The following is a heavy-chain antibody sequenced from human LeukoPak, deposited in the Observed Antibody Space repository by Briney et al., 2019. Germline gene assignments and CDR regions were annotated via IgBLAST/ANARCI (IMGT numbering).Heavy chain of an antibody. Sequence: PGGSLRLSCAGSRFTFGGYGMHWFRQTPGKGLEWVAVIAYDGSRAFYADSVKGRFTISRDSSKNTMSVQMDDLRAEDTAVYYCTRYNNDHFDYWGQGTLVTVSS. V-gene: IGHV3-33*01. CDR3: TRYNNDHFDY. CDR1: RFTFGGYG. CDR2: IAYDGSRA. D-gene: IGHD1-14*01. J-gene: IGHJ4*02.